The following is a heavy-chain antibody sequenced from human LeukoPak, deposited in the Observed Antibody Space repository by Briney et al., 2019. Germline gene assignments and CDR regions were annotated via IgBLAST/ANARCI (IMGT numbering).Heavy chain of an antibody. Sequence: GASVKVSCKASGYTFTSYGISWVRQAPGQGLEWMGWISAYNGNTNYAQKLQGRVTMTTDTSTSTAYMELRSLRSDDTAVYYCAVLGDFWSGYYTGYDAFDIWGQGTMVTVSS. CDR2: ISAYNGNT. D-gene: IGHD3-3*01. CDR1: GYTFTSYG. CDR3: AVLGDFWSGYYTGYDAFDI. J-gene: IGHJ3*02. V-gene: IGHV1-18*01.